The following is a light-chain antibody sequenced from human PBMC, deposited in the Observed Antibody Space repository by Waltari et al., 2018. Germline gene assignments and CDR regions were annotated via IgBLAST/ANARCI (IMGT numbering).Light chain of an antibody. CDR1: ESINNW. CDR2: KAS. J-gene: IGKJ2*01. CDR3: QQYNSYSPYT. V-gene: IGKV1-5*03. Sequence: DIQMTQSPSILSASVGDRVTITCRASESINNWLAWYQQKPGKAPNLLIYKASSLESGVPSRFSGSGSGTEFTLTISSLQPDDFATYYCQQYNSYSPYTFGQGTKLEIK.